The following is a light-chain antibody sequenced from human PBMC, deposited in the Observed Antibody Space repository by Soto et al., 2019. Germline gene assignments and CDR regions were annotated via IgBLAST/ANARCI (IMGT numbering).Light chain of an antibody. V-gene: IGKV1-5*01. J-gene: IGKJ2*01. CDR2: DAL. CDR1: QSISSR. Sequence: DIQMTQSPSTLSASVGDRVTITCRASQSISSRLAWYQKKPGKAPKLLIYDALNLESGVPSRFSGSGSGTEFTLSSGSLQPDDFATYYCQQYDTYVRYTCGQGTKLEIK. CDR3: QQYDTYVRYT.